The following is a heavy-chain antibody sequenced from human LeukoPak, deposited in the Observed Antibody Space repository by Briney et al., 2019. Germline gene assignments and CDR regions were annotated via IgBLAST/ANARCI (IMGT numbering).Heavy chain of an antibody. Sequence: GGSLRLSCAASGFTFSSYAMHWVRQAPGKGLEWVAVISHDGSYEDYADSVKGRFTISRDNSKNTLYLEMNSLRVEDTAVYYCAKGPFGSCSSPSCYFFDYWGQGTLVSVSS. CDR3: AKGPFGSCSSPSCYFFDY. CDR2: ISHDGSYE. CDR1: GFTFSSYA. V-gene: IGHV3-30*01. D-gene: IGHD2-2*01. J-gene: IGHJ4*02.